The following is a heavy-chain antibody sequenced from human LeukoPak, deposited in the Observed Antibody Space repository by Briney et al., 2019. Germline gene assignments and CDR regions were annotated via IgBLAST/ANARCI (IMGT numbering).Heavy chain of an antibody. CDR3: AKGRPYGDYVSDFDS. J-gene: IGHJ4*02. V-gene: IGHV3-23*01. CDR1: GFTFSSYV. D-gene: IGHD4-17*01. CDR2: ISISSGTT. Sequence: PGGSLRLSCAGSGFTFSSYVMSWVRQTPGKGLEWVSYISISSGTTYYADSVKGRFTISRDNSKNTLYLQMNSLRAEDTAVYYCAKGRPYGDYVSDFDSWGQGTLVTVSS.